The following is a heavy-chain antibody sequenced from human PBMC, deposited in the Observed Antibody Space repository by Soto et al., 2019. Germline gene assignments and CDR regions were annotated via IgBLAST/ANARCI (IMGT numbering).Heavy chain of an antibody. CDR2: ISYDGSNK. J-gene: IGHJ2*01. D-gene: IGHD3-10*01. CDR1: GFTFSSYG. CDR3: ATDPGCGL. V-gene: IGHV3-30*03. Sequence: QVQLVESGGGVVQPGRSLRLSCAASGFTFSSYGMHWVRQAPGKRLEWVAVISYDGSNKYYADSVKGRFPISRDNSKNALYLHMNSLRAEYTPVYYCATDPGCGLWGRGTLVTVSS.